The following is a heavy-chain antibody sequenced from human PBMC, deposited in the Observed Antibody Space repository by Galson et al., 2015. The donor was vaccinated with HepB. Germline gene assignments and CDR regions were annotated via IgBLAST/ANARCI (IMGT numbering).Heavy chain of an antibody. D-gene: IGHD3-10*01. CDR3: ARVSMYYGSGSSIRRKPYYFDY. CDR2: IIPIFGIA. J-gene: IGHJ4*02. CDR1: GGTFSSYA. V-gene: IGHV1-69*13. Sequence: SVKVSCKASGGTFSSYAISWVRQAPGQGLEWMGGIIPIFGIANYAQKFQGRVTITADESTSTAYMELSSLRSEDTAVYYCARVSMYYGSGSSIRRKPYYFDYWGQGTLVTVSS.